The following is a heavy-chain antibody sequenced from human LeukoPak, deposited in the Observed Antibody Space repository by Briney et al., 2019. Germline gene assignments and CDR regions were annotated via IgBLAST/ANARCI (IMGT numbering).Heavy chain of an antibody. J-gene: IGHJ3*02. CDR3: ASSLPGRDGYPHDAFDI. D-gene: IGHD5-24*01. CDR1: GYSFTSYW. CDR2: IYPGDSDT. V-gene: IGHV5-51*01. Sequence: GESLKISCKGSGYSFTSYWIGWVRQMPGKGLEWMGIIYPGDSDTRYSPSFRGQVTISADKSISTAYLQWSSLKASDTAMYYCASSLPGRDGYPHDAFDIWGQGTMVTVSS.